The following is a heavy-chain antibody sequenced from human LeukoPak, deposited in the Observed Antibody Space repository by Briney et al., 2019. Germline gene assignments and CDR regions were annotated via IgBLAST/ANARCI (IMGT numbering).Heavy chain of an antibody. CDR3: ANTLGYCSGGSCYSAAFDI. J-gene: IGHJ3*02. D-gene: IGHD2-15*01. Sequence: GGSLRLSCAASGFTFSSYGMHWVRQAPGKGLEWVAVISYDGSNKYYADSVKGRFTISRDNSKNTLYLQMNSLRAEDTAVYYCANTLGYCSGGSCYSAAFDIWGQGTMVTVSS. CDR1: GFTFSSYG. V-gene: IGHV3-30*18. CDR2: ISYDGSNK.